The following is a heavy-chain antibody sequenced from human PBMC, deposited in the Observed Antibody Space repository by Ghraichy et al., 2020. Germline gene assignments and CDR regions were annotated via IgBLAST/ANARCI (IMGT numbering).Heavy chain of an antibody. CDR2: TYSGGST. V-gene: IGHV3-53*01. Sequence: GESLNISCAASGFSVSNNYMNWVRQAPGKGLEWVSVTYSGGSTKYADSVKGRFTISRDNSENTLYLQMNSLRAEDTAVYYCARDVRVYGMDVWGQGTTVTFSS. CDR1: GFSVSNNY. CDR3: ARDVRVYGMDV. J-gene: IGHJ6*02. D-gene: IGHD3-10*02.